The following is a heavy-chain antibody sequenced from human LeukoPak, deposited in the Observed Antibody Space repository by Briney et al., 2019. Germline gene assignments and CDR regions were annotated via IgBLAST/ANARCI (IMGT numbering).Heavy chain of an antibody. D-gene: IGHD3-10*02. Sequence: SGTLSLTCAVAGGSITSSKWWSWVRQPPGKGLEWIGEIYHSGSTKYNRSLKSRVIISLDKSMNHFSLKLNSVTAADTATYYCASLYSVREVIISFDFWGQGTQVTVS. V-gene: IGHV4-4*02. CDR3: ASLYSVREVIISFDF. CDR2: IYHSGST. J-gene: IGHJ4*02. CDR1: GGSITSSKW.